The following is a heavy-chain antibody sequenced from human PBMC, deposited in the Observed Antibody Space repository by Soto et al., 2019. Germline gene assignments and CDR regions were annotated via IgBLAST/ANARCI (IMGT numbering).Heavy chain of an antibody. D-gene: IGHD3-9*01. J-gene: IGHJ3*02. CDR1: GFTFSGDW. CDR2: INTDGSAT. V-gene: IGHV3-74*01. CDR3: ARKPMTGSQSGAFDI. Sequence: GGSLRLSCAASGFTFSGDWMHWVRQAPGKGLVWVSRINTDGSATTYADSVKGRFTISRDNAKNSLHLQMNSLRVEDTAMYFCARKPMTGSQSGAFDIWGQGTMVTV.